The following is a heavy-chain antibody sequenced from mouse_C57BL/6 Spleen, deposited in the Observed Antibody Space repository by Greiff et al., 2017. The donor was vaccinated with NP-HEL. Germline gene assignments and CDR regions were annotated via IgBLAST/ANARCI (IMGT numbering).Heavy chain of an antibody. D-gene: IGHD1-1*01. V-gene: IGHV1-26*01. Sequence: EVQLQQSGPELVKPGASVKISCKASGYTFTDYYMNWVKQSHGKSLEWIGDINPNNGGTSYNQKFKGKATLTVDKSSSTAYMELRSLTSEDSAVYYCARTPITTVSLFDYWGQGTTLTVSS. CDR3: ARTPITTVSLFDY. CDR1: GYTFTDYY. CDR2: INPNNGGT. J-gene: IGHJ2*01.